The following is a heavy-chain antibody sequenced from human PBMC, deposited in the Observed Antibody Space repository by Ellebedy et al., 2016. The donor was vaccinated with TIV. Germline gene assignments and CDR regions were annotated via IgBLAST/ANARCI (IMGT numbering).Heavy chain of an antibody. J-gene: IGHJ5*02. V-gene: IGHV4-4*07. D-gene: IGHD2-2*01. CDR1: GGSISSYY. CDR2: IYTSGST. Sequence: MPAGSLRLSCTVSGGSISSYYWSWIRQPAGKGLEWIGRIYTSGSTNYNTSLKTRVTMSVDTSKNQFSLKLTSVTAADTAVYYCAAGGVPADPLQPWGQGTLVTVSS. CDR3: AAGGVPADPLQP.